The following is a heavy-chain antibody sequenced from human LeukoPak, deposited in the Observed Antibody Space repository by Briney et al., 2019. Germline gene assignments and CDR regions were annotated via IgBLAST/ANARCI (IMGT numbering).Heavy chain of an antibody. J-gene: IGHJ5*02. D-gene: IGHD2-2*01. Sequence: GASVKVSCKASGYTFTGYYTHWVRQAPGQGLEWMGWINPNSGGTNYAQKFQGRVTMTRDTSISTAYMELSRLRSDDTAVYYCARDRPIYCSSTSCYGNVWFDPWGQGTLVTVSS. CDR1: GYTFTGYY. CDR2: INPNSGGT. CDR3: ARDRPIYCSSTSCYGNVWFDP. V-gene: IGHV1-2*02.